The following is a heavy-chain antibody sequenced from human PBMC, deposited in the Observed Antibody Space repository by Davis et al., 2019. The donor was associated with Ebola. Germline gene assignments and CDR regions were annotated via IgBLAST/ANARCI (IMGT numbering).Heavy chain of an antibody. J-gene: IGHJ4*02. V-gene: IGHV3-30*04. D-gene: IGHD3-10*01. CDR2: VSHSEREK. Sequence: PGGSLRLSCAASGFTFRNYAMHWVRQAPGKGPEWVAVVSHSEREKFYADSVKGRFTMSRDNVKNSLNLQLSSLRDEDTAVYYCVRDYAYGFDYWGQGSLITVSS. CDR1: GFTFRNYA. CDR3: VRDYAYGFDY.